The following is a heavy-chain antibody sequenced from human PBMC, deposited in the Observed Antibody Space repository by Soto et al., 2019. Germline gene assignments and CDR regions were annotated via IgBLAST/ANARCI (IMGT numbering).Heavy chain of an antibody. D-gene: IGHD2-15*01. CDR3: AKDLSSPRVAATPDY. CDR1: GFTFSSYA. V-gene: IGHV3-23*01. CDR2: TSGSGGST. Sequence: PGGSLRLSCAASGFTFSSYAMSWVRQAPGKGLEWVSATSGSGGSTYYADSVKGRFTISRDNSKNTLYLQMNSLRAEDTAVHYCAKDLSSPRVAATPDYWGQGTLVTVSS. J-gene: IGHJ4*02.